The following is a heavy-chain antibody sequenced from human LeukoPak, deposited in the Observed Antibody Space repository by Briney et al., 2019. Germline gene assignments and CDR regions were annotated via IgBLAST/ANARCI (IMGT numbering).Heavy chain of an antibody. CDR1: GFTFSNYN. V-gene: IGHV3-48*01. CDR3: ARVWDGYSGEDY. Sequence: PGGSLRLSCAASGFTFSNYNMIWVRQAPGKGLESVSYISSSGSIMHYADSVRGRSTISRDNAKKSLYLQMNSLRAEDTAVYYCARVWDGYSGEDYWGQGTLVTVSS. J-gene: IGHJ4*02. D-gene: IGHD5-18*01. CDR2: ISSSGSIM.